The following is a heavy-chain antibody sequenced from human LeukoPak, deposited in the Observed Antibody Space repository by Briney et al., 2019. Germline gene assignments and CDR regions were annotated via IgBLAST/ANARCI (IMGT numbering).Heavy chain of an antibody. J-gene: IGHJ5*02. D-gene: IGHD3-22*01. CDR2: IYTSGST. V-gene: IGHV4-61*02. Sequence: SEXLSLTCTVSGGSISSGSYYWSWIRQPAGKGLEWIGRIYTSGSTNYNPSLKRRVTISVDTSKNQFSLKLSSVTAADTAVYYCARDYYYDSSGYYANWFDPWGQGTLVTVSS. CDR3: ARDYYYDSSGYYANWFDP. CDR1: GGSISSGSYY.